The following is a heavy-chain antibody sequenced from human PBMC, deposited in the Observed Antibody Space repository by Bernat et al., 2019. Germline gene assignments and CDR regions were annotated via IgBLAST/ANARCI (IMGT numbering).Heavy chain of an antibody. CDR2: ISGSGINT. CDR3: ARDKRVNIATPDGSFDI. V-gene: IGHV3-23*01. CDR1: GFTFSSYA. D-gene: IGHD5-12*01. J-gene: IGHJ3*02. Sequence: VRLLGSGGGLVQPGGSLRLSCAASGFTFSSYAMSWVRQAPGKGLEWVSHISGSGINTYYADSVKGRFTISRDNSKNTLSLQLNSLRAEDTAIYHCARDKRVNIATPDGSFDIWGQGTTVIVS.